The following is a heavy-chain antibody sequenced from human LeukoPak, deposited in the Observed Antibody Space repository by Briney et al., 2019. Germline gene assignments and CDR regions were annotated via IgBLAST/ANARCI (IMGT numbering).Heavy chain of an antibody. CDR1: GFTFSSYG. CDR3: AKRDDYSNYGFDY. CDR2: IRDDGSNK. J-gene: IGHJ4*02. V-gene: IGHV3-30*02. D-gene: IGHD4-11*01. Sequence: GGSLRLSCAASGFTFSSYGMHWVRQAPGKGLEWVTFIRDDGSNKFYTDSVKGRFPISRDDSKNTLFLQMNSLRVEDTALYYCAKRDDYSNYGFDYWGQGTLVTVSS.